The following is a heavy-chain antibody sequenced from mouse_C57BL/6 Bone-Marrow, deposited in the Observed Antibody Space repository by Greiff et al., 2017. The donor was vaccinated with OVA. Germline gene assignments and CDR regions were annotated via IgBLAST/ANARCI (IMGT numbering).Heavy chain of an antibody. V-gene: IGHV12-3*01. CDR3: AGDSYCYGSSYHYYAMDY. CDR1: GFPITSGYY. Sequence: ESGPGLVKPSQSLFLTCSITGFPITSGYYWIWIRQSPGKPLEWMGYITHSGETFYNPSLQSPISITRETSKNQFFLQLNSVTTEDTAMYYCAGDSYCYGSSYHYYAMDYWGQGTSVTVSS. J-gene: IGHJ4*01. D-gene: IGHD1-1*01. CDR2: ITHSGET.